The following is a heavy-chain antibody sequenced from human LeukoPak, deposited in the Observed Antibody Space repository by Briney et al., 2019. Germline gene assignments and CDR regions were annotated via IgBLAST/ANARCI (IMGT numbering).Heavy chain of an antibody. CDR1: GGTFSSYA. CDR2: IIPIFGTA. V-gene: IGHV1-69*13. Sequence: SVKVSCKASGGTFSSYAISWVRQAPGQGLEWMGGIIPIFGTANYAQKFQGRVTITADESTSTAYMELSSLRSEDTAVYYCARDISYYDSSGYYPSDAFDIWGQGTMVTVSS. D-gene: IGHD3-22*01. J-gene: IGHJ3*02. CDR3: ARDISYYDSSGYYPSDAFDI.